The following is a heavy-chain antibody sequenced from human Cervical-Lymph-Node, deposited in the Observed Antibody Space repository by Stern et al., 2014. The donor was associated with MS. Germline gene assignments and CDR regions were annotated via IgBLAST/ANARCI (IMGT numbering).Heavy chain of an antibody. CDR1: GFTFSSYS. J-gene: IGHJ4*02. CDR2: ISSGGSYI. D-gene: IGHD4-23*01. V-gene: IGHV3-21*01. Sequence: EMQLVASGGGLVKPGGSLRLSCAASGFTFSSYSMNCVRQAPGKGLEWVASISSGGSYIYYADSLKGRFTISRDNAKNSLYLQMNSLRAEDTAVYYCARGRGGNYRYYFDYWGQGTLVTVSS. CDR3: ARGRGGNYRYYFDY.